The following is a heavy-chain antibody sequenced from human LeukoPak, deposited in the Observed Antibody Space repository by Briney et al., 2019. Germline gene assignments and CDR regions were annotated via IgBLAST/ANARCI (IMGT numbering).Heavy chain of an antibody. Sequence: GGSLGLSCAASGFTFSSYAMHWVRQAPGKELEWVAVISYDGSNKYYADSVKGRFTISRDNSKNTLYLQMNSLRAEDTAVYYCARDPSITMIVVVPSHFDYWGQGTLVTVSS. CDR3: ARDPSITMIVVVPSHFDY. V-gene: IGHV3-30-3*01. D-gene: IGHD3-22*01. CDR2: ISYDGSNK. J-gene: IGHJ4*02. CDR1: GFTFSSYA.